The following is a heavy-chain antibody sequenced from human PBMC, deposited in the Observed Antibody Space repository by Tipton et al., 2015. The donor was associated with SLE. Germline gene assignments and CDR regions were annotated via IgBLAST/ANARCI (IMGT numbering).Heavy chain of an antibody. D-gene: IGHD1-1*01. V-gene: IGHV3-30*04. CDR3: AKDRSARIDNLIYGLDV. CDR1: GFIFSNYA. CDR2: VWNDGSIK. J-gene: IGHJ6*02. Sequence: SLRLSCAASGFIFSNYAIHWVRQAPGKGLEWVAVVWNDGSIKYYADSVKGRFTISRDNSKNTLYLQMNSLRAEDTAVYYCAKDRSARIDNLIYGLDVWGQGTTVIVSS.